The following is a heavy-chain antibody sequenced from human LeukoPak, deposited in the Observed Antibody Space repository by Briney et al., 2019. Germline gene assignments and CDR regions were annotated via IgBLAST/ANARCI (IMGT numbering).Heavy chain of an antibody. CDR3: ARWYAANDY. Sequence: PGGSLRLSCAASGFTFSTYWMNWVRQAPGKGLEWVSYISSSGSTIYYADSVKGRFTISRDNAKNSLYLQMNSLRAEDTAVYYCARWYAANDYWGQGTLVTVSS. J-gene: IGHJ4*02. CDR1: GFTFSTYW. CDR2: ISSSGSTI. D-gene: IGHD2-15*01. V-gene: IGHV3-48*04.